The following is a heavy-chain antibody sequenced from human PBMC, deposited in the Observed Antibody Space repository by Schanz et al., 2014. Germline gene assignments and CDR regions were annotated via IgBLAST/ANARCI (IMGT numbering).Heavy chain of an antibody. J-gene: IGHJ4*02. D-gene: IGHD6-19*01. CDR1: GFIFSAYT. Sequence: EVQLVESGGGLVKPGESLRLSCAASGFIFSAYTMNWVRQAPGKGLEWVSSISSGGRNISYADSLKGRFTISRDNAKNSLYLQMNSLRVEDTAVYYCARDMISSGWYGWGQGTLVTVSS. CDR2: ISSGGRNI. CDR3: ARDMISSGWYG. V-gene: IGHV3-21*04.